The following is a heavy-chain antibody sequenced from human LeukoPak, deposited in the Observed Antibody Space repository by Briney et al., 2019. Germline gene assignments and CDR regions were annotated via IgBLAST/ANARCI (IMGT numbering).Heavy chain of an antibody. D-gene: IGHD2-2*01. CDR1: GFTLDGPA. Sequence: GGSLRPSYAASGFTLDGPAMHWVRQAPGKGLEYVSAISSNGGSTYYANSVKGRFTISRDNSKNTLYLQMGSLRAEDMAVYYCARSRGYCSSTSCRNDAFDIWGQGTMVTVSS. J-gene: IGHJ3*02. V-gene: IGHV3-64*01. CDR2: ISSNGGST. CDR3: ARSRGYCSSTSCRNDAFDI.